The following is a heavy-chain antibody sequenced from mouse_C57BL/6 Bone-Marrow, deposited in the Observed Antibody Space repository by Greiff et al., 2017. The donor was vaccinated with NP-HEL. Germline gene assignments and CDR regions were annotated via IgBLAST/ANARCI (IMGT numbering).Heavy chain of an antibody. D-gene: IGHD2-2*01. CDR2: IHPNSGST. CDR1: GYTFTSYW. J-gene: IGHJ3*01. CDR3: ARERNGYVGIFAY. Sequence: VQLQQPGAELVKPGASVKLSCKASGYTFTSYWMHWVKQRPGQGLEWIGMIHPNSGSTNYNEKLKSTATLTVDKSSSTAYMQHSSLTSEDSAVYYCARERNGYVGIFAYWGQGTLVTVSA. V-gene: IGHV1-64*01.